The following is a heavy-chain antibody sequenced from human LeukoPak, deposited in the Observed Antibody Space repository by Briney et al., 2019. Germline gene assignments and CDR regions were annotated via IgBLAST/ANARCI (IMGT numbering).Heavy chain of an antibody. CDR1: GGSMSSYY. CDR2: VFYNGAT. D-gene: IGHD1-26*01. Sequence: SETLSLTCIVSGGSMSSYYWAWVRQPPGKGLEWIGTVFYNGATQYSPSLRSRVTISIDTSTNQFSLKLTSVTAADTALYYCARELRCDNSDSGAFWGQGTVVTVSS. J-gene: IGHJ3*01. CDR3: ARELRCDNSDSGAF. V-gene: IGHV4-39*07.